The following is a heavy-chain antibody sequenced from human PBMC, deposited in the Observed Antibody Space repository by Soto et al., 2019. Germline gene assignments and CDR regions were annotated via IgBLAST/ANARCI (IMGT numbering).Heavy chain of an antibody. CDR1: GYTCSSYA. D-gene: IGHD6-19*01. V-gene: IGHV3-64*01. CDR3: ARLTVAGTDY. CDR2: ISSNGGST. J-gene: IGHJ4*02. Sequence: EVQLVESGGGLVQPGGSLRLSCAASGYTCSSYAMHWVRQAPGKGLEYVSAISSNGGSTYYANSVKGRFTISRDNSKNTLYLQMGSLRAEDMAVYYCARLTVAGTDYWGQGTLVPVSS.